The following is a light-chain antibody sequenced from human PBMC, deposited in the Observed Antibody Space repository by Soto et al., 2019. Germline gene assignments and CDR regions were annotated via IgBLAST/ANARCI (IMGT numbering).Light chain of an antibody. Sequence: EIVLTQSPGTLSLSPGERATLSCRAGQSVSSSYLAWYQQKPGQAPRLLIYGASSRAAGIPARFSGSGSGTEFTLTVSSLQSEDFAVYYCQQYNHWPPWTFGQGTKVDIK. CDR2: GAS. CDR1: QSVSSSY. V-gene: IGKV3-15*01. CDR3: QQYNHWPPWT. J-gene: IGKJ1*01.